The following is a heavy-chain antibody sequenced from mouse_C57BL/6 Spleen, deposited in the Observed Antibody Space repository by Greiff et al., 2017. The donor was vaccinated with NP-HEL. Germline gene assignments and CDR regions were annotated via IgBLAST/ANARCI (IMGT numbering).Heavy chain of an antibody. CDR1: GYTFTSYW. Sequence: QVQLQQPGAELVMPGASVKLSCKASGYTFTSYWMHWVKQRPGQGLEWIGEIDPSDSYTNYNQKFKGKSTLTVDKSSSTAYMQLSSLTSEDSAVYYCARSNYYGTSRYYFDDWGQGTTLTVSS. J-gene: IGHJ2*01. CDR3: ARSNYYGTSRYYFDD. V-gene: IGHV1-69*01. CDR2: IDPSDSYT. D-gene: IGHD1-1*01.